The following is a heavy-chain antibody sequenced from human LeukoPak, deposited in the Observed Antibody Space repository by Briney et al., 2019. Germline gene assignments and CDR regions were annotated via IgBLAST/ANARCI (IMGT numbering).Heavy chain of an antibody. Sequence: GGSLRLSCAASGFTFSDYYMRWMRQAPGKGLEWVSCISSSGSTIYYAASLKGRVPISRDNANNSLYPQMNSLRAEDPAEYCCARDEDPYYSDRSKDAVGIWGQGTMVTVSS. CDR1: GFTFSDYY. D-gene: IGHD3-22*01. V-gene: IGHV3-11*04. CDR3: ARDEDPYYSDRSKDAVGI. CDR2: ISSSGSTI. J-gene: IGHJ3*02.